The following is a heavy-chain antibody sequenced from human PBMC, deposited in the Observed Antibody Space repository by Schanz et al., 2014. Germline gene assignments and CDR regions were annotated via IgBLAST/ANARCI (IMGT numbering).Heavy chain of an antibody. J-gene: IGHJ4*02. Sequence: QVQLVQPGAEVKKPGASVKVSCKASGYTFTTYAMSWVRQAPGQGLEWMGWINTGSGDTKYSQNFQGRVTMTADTATNTAYMELRSLRSDDTAVYYCARDAADFYDILAEEDYWGQGTLVTVSS. CDR3: ARDAADFYDILAEEDY. CDR2: INTGSGDT. V-gene: IGHV1-18*01. D-gene: IGHD3-9*01. CDR1: GYTFTTYA.